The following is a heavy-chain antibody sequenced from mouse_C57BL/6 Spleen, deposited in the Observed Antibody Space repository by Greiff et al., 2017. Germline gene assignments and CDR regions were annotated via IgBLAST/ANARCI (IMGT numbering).Heavy chain of an antibody. CDR3: ARETGTRYFDY. CDR1: GYTFTSYG. CDR2: IYPRSGNT. V-gene: IGHV1-81*01. D-gene: IGHD4-1*01. Sequence: QVQLKESGAELARPGASVKLSCKASGYTFTSYGISWVKQRTGQGLEWIGEIYPRSGNTYYNEKFKGKATLTADKSSSTAYMELRSLTSEDSAVYFCARETGTRYFDYWGQGTTLTVSS. J-gene: IGHJ2*01.